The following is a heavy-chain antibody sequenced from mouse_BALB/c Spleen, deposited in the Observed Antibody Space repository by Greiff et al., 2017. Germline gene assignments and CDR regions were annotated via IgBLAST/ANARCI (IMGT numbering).Heavy chain of an antibody. V-gene: IGHV5-6-5*01. CDR3: ARAPGYYGYDDGYAMDY. D-gene: IGHD2-2*01. CDR1: GFTFSSYA. CDR2: ISSGGST. Sequence: DVKLVESGGGLVKPGGSLKLSCAASGFTFSSYAMSWVRQTPEKRLEWVASISSGGSTYYPDSVKGRFTISRDNARNILYLQMSSLRSEDTAMYYWARAPGYYGYDDGYAMDYWGQGTSVTVAS. J-gene: IGHJ4*01.